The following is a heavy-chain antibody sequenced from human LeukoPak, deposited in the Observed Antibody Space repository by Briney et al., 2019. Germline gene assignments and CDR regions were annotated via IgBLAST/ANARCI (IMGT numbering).Heavy chain of an antibody. CDR3: ARDVANAFDI. CDR2: LNNDGSST. CDR1: GFXIGGFA. J-gene: IGHJ3*02. D-gene: IGHD2-21*01. V-gene: IGHV3-74*01. Sequence: GGSLRLSCGASGFXIGGFAMTWVRQAPGKGLVWVSRLNNDGSSTSYADSVKGRFTISRDNVKNTLSLQMNSLRAEDTAVYYCARDVANAFDIWGQGTMVTVSS.